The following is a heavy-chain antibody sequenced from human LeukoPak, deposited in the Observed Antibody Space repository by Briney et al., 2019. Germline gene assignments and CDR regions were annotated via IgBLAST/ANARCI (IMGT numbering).Heavy chain of an antibody. J-gene: IGHJ4*02. CDR3: ARDRRDTAMVSSY. Sequence: PGGSLRLSCAASGFTFSSYSMNWVRQAPGKGLEWVSYISSGSSTIYYADSVKGRFTISRDNAKNSLYLQMNSLRAEDTAVYYCARDRRDTAMVSSYWGQGTLVTVSS. D-gene: IGHD5-18*01. V-gene: IGHV3-48*04. CDR2: ISSGSSTI. CDR1: GFTFSSYS.